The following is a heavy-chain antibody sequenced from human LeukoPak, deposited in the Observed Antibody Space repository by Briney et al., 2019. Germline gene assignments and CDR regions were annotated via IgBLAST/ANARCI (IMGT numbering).Heavy chain of an antibody. V-gene: IGHV4-59*08. J-gene: IGHJ6*02. CDR1: GGSISSYY. CDR2: IYYSGST. CDR3: ARHVITPYGMDV. D-gene: IGHD3-16*01. Sequence: SETLSLTCTVSGGSISSYYWSWIRQPPGKGLEWIGYIYYSGSTNCNPSLKSRVTISVDTSKNQFSLKLSSVTAADTAVYYCARHVITPYGMDVWGQGTTVTVSS.